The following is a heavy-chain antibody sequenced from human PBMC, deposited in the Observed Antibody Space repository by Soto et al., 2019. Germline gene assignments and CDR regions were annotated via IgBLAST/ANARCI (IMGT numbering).Heavy chain of an antibody. D-gene: IGHD2-8*01. CDR3: ARQNMVSYYFDS. CDR2: IWYDGSYK. CDR1: GFSFNNHG. V-gene: IGHV3-33*01. J-gene: IGHJ4*02. Sequence: QVQLAESGGGVVQPGRSLRLSCAASGFSFNNHGMHWVRQAPGKGLEWVAVIWYDGSYKYYADSVKGRFTISRDKSKNTLYLQMNSLRAADTALYYCARQNMVSYYFDSWGQGTLVTVSS.